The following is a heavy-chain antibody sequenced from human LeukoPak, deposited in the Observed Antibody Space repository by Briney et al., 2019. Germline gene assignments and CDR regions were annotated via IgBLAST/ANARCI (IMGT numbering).Heavy chain of an antibody. Sequence: SETLSLTCAVYGGSFSGYYWSWIRQPPGKGLEWIGEINHSGSTNYNPSLKSRVTISVDTSKNQFSLKLSSVTAADTAVCYCARGLVPAAQNWFDPWGQGTLVTVSS. D-gene: IGHD2-2*01. CDR1: GGSFSGYY. CDR2: INHSGST. V-gene: IGHV4-34*01. CDR3: ARGLVPAAQNWFDP. J-gene: IGHJ5*02.